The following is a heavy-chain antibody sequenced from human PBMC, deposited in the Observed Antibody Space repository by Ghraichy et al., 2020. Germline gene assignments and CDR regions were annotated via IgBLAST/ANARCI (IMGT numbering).Heavy chain of an antibody. D-gene: IGHD3-10*01. CDR3: ARRLGEGMDV. Sequence: GGSLRLSCAASGFMFSIYWMSWVRQAPGKGPEWVANIKEDGSQVYYVDSVKGRFTISRDNAKNSLYLQMNGLRGEDTALYYCARRLGEGMDVWGQGTTVTVSS. V-gene: IGHV3-7*04. CDR2: IKEDGSQV. J-gene: IGHJ6*02. CDR1: GFMFSIYW.